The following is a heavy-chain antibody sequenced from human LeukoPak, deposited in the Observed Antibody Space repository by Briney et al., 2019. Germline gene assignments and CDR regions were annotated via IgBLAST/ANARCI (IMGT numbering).Heavy chain of an antibody. V-gene: IGHV3-48*01. CDR3: ARVGYYDFWSGTLKDYYMDV. Sequence: GGSLRLSCAASGFTFGSYSMNWVRQAPGKGLEWVSYISSSSSTIYYADPVKGRFTISRDNAKNSLYLQMNSLRAEDTAVYYCARVGYYDFWSGTLKDYYMDVWGKGTTVTVSS. CDR1: GFTFGSYS. D-gene: IGHD3-3*01. CDR2: ISSSSSTI. J-gene: IGHJ6*03.